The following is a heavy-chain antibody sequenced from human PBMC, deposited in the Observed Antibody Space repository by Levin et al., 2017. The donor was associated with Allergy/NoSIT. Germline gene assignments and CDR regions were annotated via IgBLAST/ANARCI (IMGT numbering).Heavy chain of an antibody. CDR1: GFTFSDYY. CDR2: ISGSGTTI. D-gene: IGHD3-10*01. Sequence: GGSLRLSCAASGFTFSDYYMNWIRQAPGKGLEWLSYISGSGTTIYYADSVKGRFTVSRDNANNSLYLQMNSLRAEDTAVYYCARDYRSGGYSNFWGYCHGMDVWGQGTTVTVSS. V-gene: IGHV3-11*01. CDR3: ARDYRSGGYSNFWGYCHGMDV. J-gene: IGHJ6*02.